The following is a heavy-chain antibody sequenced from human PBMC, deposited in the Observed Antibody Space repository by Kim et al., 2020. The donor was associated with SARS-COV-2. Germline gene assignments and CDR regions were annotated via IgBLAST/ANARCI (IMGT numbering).Heavy chain of an antibody. CDR2: MNPNSGNT. V-gene: IGHV1-8*01. CDR3: ARGRRGTMIVVVIPYYYYNMDV. D-gene: IGHD3-22*01. Sequence: ASVKVSCKASGYTFTSYDINWVRQATGQGLEWMGWMNPNSGNTGYAQKFQGRVTMTRNTSISTAYMELSSLRSEDTAVYYCARGRRGTMIVVVIPYYYYNMDVWGQGTTLTVSS. CDR1: GYTFTSYD. J-gene: IGHJ6*02.